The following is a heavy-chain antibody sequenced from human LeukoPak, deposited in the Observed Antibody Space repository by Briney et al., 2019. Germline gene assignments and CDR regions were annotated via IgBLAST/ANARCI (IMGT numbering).Heavy chain of an antibody. CDR2: IYYSGST. Sequence: SSETLSLTCTVSGGSISSSSYYWGWIRQPPGKGLEWIGSIYYSGSTYYNPSLKSRVTISVDTSKNQFSLKLSSVTAADTAVYYCARHKGYSCGPRFYFDYWGQGTLVTVSS. CDR3: ARHKGYSCGPRFYFDY. D-gene: IGHD5-18*01. J-gene: IGHJ4*02. V-gene: IGHV4-39*01. CDR1: GGSISSSSYY.